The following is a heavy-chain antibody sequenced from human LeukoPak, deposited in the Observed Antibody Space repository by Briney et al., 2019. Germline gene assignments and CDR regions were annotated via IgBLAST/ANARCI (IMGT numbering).Heavy chain of an antibody. CDR3: ARDASGTFDY. Sequence: ETLSLTCTVSGGSISSGGYYWSWIRQHPGKGLEWIGYIYYSGSTNYNPSLKSRVTISVDTSKNQFSLKLSSVTAADTAVYYCARDASGTFDYWGQGTLVTVSS. CDR2: IYYSGST. D-gene: IGHD1-1*01. J-gene: IGHJ4*02. CDR1: GGSISSGGYY. V-gene: IGHV4-61*08.